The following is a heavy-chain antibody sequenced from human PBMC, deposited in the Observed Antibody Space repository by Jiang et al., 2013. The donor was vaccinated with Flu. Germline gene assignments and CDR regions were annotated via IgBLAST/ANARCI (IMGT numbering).Heavy chain of an antibody. J-gene: IGHJ3*02. Sequence: GAEVKKPGESLKISCKGSGYSFTSYWIGWVRQMPGKGLEWMGIIYPGDSDTRYSPSFQGQVTISADKSISTAYLQWSSLKASDTAMYYCARPRYYGSGSYRAFDIWGQGTMVTVSS. V-gene: IGHV5-51*01. D-gene: IGHD3-10*01. CDR3: ARPRYYGSGSYRAFDI. CDR1: GYSFTSYW. CDR2: IYPGDSDT.